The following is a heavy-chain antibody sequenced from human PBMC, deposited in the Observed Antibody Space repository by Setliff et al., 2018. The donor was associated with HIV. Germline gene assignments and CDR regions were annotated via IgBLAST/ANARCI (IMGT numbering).Heavy chain of an antibody. J-gene: IGHJ5*02. CDR3: ARSLLHDGSGDRYNRFDP. D-gene: IGHD3-10*01. CDR2: INHSGST. V-gene: IGHV4-34*01. Sequence: SETLSLTCAVYGESFNTYFWSWIRQPPGKGLEWIGQINHSGSTNYNPSLRSRVTISIGTSKNQFSLKLSSVTAADTAVYYCARSLLHDGSGDRYNRFDPWGQGTLVTVSS. CDR1: GESFNTYF.